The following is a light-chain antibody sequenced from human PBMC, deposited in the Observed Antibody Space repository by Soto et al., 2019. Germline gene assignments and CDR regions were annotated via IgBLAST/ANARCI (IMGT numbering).Light chain of an antibody. CDR2: AAS. CDR3: PQTYRATRT. V-gene: IGKV1-12*01. J-gene: IGKJ5*01. Sequence: IEKTQSPSSVPASVGDTVTITCRASQLIRSWLAWYQQTRGKAPKIXIYAASHLQSGVPSLFICSGAGPVCTRVISSLKHEDVATGSCPQTYRATRTFCQGTRLEIK. CDR1: QLIRSW.